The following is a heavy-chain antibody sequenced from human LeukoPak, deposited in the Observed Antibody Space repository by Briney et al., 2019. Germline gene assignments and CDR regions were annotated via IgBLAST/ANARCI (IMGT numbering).Heavy chain of an antibody. Sequence: SVKVSCKASGGTFSSYAISWVRQAPGQGLEWMGGIIPIFGTANYAQKFQGRVTITTDESTSTAYMELSSLRSEDTAVYYCARGNYGDHGAYFDYWGQGTLATVSS. CDR3: ARGNYGDHGAYFDY. V-gene: IGHV1-69*05. CDR2: IIPIFGTA. CDR1: GGTFSSYA. D-gene: IGHD4-17*01. J-gene: IGHJ4*02.